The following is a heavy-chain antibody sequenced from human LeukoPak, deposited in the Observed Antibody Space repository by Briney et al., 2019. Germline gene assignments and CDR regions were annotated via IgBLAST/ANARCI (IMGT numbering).Heavy chain of an antibody. V-gene: IGHV3-30*04. CDR2: ISYDGSNK. CDR3: ARDYYDSSGYYQSNY. D-gene: IGHD3-22*01. CDR1: GFTFSSYA. J-gene: IGHJ4*02. Sequence: GGSLRLSCAASGFTFSSYAMHWVRQAPGKGLEWVAVISYDGSNKYYADSVKGRFTISRDNSKNTLYLQMNSLRAEDTAVYYCARDYYDSSGYYQSNYWGQGTLVTVSS.